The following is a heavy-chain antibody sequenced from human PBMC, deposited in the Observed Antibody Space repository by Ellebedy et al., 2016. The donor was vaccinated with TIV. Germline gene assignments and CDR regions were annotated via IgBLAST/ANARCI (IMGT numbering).Heavy chain of an antibody. J-gene: IGHJ4*03. D-gene: IGHD3-9*01. Sequence: GESLKISCKGSGSSFTSYWIGWVRQMPGKGLEWMGIIYPGDSDTRYSPSFQGQVTISADKSISTAYLKWSSLKASDTAMYYCARGGADYDILTGFLVPSYYFDYWGQGTTVTVSS. CDR1: GSSFTSYW. V-gene: IGHV5-51*01. CDR2: IYPGDSDT. CDR3: ARGGADYDILTGFLVPSYYFDY.